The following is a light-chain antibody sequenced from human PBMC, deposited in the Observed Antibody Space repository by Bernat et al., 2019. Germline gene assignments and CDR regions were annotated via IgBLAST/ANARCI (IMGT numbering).Light chain of an antibody. V-gene: IGKV1-5*03. CDR3: QQYNTYSRWT. CDR1: QSILSW. Sequence: DIQMTQSPSTLSASVGDRVTITCRASQSILSWLAWYQQKPGKAPKLLIYKASSLESGFPSRFSGSGSGTEFTLTISSLQPDDFANYYCQQYNTYSRWTFGQGTKVEIK. CDR2: KAS. J-gene: IGKJ1*01.